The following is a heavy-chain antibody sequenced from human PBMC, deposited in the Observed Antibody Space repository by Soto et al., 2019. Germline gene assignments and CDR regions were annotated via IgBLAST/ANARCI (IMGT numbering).Heavy chain of an antibody. CDR1: GYTLTELS. CDR2: FDPEDGET. J-gene: IGHJ5*02. Sequence: ASVKVSCKVSGYTLTELSMHWVRQAPGKGLEWMGGFDPEDGETIYAQKFQGRVTMTEDTSTDTAYMELSSLRSEDTAVYYCATDLLWFGDILAGTFDPWGQGTLVTVSS. V-gene: IGHV1-24*01. CDR3: ATDLLWFGDILAGTFDP. D-gene: IGHD3-10*01.